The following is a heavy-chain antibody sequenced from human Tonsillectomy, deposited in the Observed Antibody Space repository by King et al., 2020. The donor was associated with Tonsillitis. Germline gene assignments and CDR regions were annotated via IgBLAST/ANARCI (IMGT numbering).Heavy chain of an antibody. CDR3: ARDEKGYCSSVSCYTPPFDY. J-gene: IGHJ4*02. Sequence: VQLVESGGGLVRPGGSLRLSCAASGFNFNNHWMSWVRQAPGKGLEWVANIKQDGSEKYYVGPVKARFTISRDNAKNSLYLQMNSLRAEDTAVYYCARDEKGYCSSVSCYTPPFDYWGQGTLVTVSS. CDR1: GFNFNNHW. D-gene: IGHD2-2*02. CDR2: IKQDGSEK. V-gene: IGHV3-7*01.